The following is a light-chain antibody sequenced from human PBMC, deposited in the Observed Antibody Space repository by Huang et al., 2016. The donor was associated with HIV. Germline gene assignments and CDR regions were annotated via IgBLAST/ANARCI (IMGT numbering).Light chain of an antibody. CDR2: AAS. CDR1: QSISSY. CDR3: QQSYSTPPDT. J-gene: IGKJ2*01. V-gene: IGKV1-39*01. Sequence: DIQMTQTPSSLSASVGDIITLTCRTSQSISSYLNGYQPKSGKDPKLLIYAASNLQSVVPLRSSGSGSGTDFTLTISGLQPEDFATYYCQQSYSTPPDTFGQGTKVDIK.